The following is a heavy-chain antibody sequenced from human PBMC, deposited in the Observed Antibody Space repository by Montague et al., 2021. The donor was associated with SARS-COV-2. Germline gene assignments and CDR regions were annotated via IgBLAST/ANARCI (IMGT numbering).Heavy chain of an antibody. Sequence: SLRLSCAASGFTFSTFAMHWVRQAPGKGLEWVSVIYSGGSNAYYADSVKGRFTISRDNSKNTVSLQMNGLRVEDTAVYYCAKSAYSSSWYFDYWGQGTSVTVSS. D-gene: IGHD6-13*01. CDR3: AKSAYSSSWYFDY. CDR2: IYSGGSNA. V-gene: IGHV3-30-3*02. J-gene: IGHJ4*01. CDR1: GFTFSTFA.